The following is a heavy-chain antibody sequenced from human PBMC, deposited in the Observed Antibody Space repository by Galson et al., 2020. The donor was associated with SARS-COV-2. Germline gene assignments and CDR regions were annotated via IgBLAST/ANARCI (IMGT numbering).Heavy chain of an antibody. Sequence: GESLKISCAASGFTFSSHGMHWVRQAPGKGLEWVAVIWYDGSNKYYADSVKGRFTISRDNSKNTLYLQMNSLRAEDTAVYYCARDLNYYDSSGYYYRPIYYYGMDVWGQGTTVTVSS. CDR1: GFTFSSHG. V-gene: IGHV3-33*01. CDR2: IWYDGSNK. J-gene: IGHJ6*02. CDR3: ARDLNYYDSSGYYYRPIYYYGMDV. D-gene: IGHD3-22*01.